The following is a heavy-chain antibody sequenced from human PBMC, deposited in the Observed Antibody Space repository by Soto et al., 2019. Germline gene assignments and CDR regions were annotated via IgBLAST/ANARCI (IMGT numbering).Heavy chain of an antibody. CDR3: AKVWKDPMHYDILTGYVMFDD. Sequence: GGSLRLSCSASGFSFSTYTMNWVRLAPGKGLEWVSGINAGVFTTYYADSVKGRFTISRDNSRKVLYLQMNSLRVEDTAIYYCAKVWKDPMHYDILTGYVMFDDWGQGTRVTVAS. CDR1: GFSFSTYT. D-gene: IGHD3-9*01. J-gene: IGHJ4*02. CDR2: INAGVFTT. V-gene: IGHV3-23*01.